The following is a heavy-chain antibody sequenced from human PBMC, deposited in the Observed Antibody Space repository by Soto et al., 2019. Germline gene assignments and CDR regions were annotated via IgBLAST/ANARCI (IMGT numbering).Heavy chain of an antibody. CDR2: VYYNENT. D-gene: IGHD3-10*01. J-gene: IGHJ5*01. CDR1: GASINNFAYY. CDR3: ARRERYYGSPGWFDP. Sequence: SETLSLTCSVSGASINNFAYYWGWIRQPPGKGLEWIGTVYYNENTYYNPSLKSRVAISVDTAKNQFSLNLRSVTAADTAIYFCARRERYYGSPGWFDPWGQGTMVTVSS. V-gene: IGHV4-39*01.